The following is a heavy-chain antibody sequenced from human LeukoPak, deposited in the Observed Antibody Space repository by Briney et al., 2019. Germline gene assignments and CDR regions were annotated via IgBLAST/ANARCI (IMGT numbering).Heavy chain of an antibody. CDR3: ARDTTTVPSYYYGMDV. V-gene: IGHV3-48*04. J-gene: IGHJ6*02. Sequence: GGSLRLSCAASGFAFSRYAMSWVRQAPGKGLEWVSYISSSGSTIYYADSVKGRFTISRDNAKNSLYLQMNSLRAEDTAVYYCARDTTTVPSYYYGMDVWGQGTTATVSS. CDR2: ISSSGSTI. CDR1: GFAFSRYA. D-gene: IGHD4-11*01.